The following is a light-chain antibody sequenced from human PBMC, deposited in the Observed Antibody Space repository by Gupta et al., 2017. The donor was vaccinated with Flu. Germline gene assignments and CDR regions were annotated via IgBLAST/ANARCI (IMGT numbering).Light chain of an antibody. CDR3: QQECSSPWT. CDR2: GAS. Sequence: EIVLTQSPGTLSLSPGERATLSCRASQRVSSSYLAWYQQKPGQAPRLLIYGASSRATGLPDRFSGSGFGTEFTLTISRLEPEDFAVYYCQQECSSPWTFGQGTKVEIK. V-gene: IGKV3-20*01. J-gene: IGKJ1*01. CDR1: QRVSSSY.